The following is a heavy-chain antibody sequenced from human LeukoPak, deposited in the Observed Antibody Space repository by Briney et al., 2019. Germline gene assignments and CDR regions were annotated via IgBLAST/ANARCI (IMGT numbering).Heavy chain of an antibody. CDR1: GFTVSSNY. CDR2: IYSGGST. V-gene: IGHV3-53*01. D-gene: IGHD3-22*01. Sequence: PGGSLRLSCAASGFTVSSNYMSWVRQAPGKGLEWVSVIYSGGSTYYADSVKGRFTISRDNSKNTLYLQMNSLRAEDTAVYYCARERQYYHDSSGYFDYWGQGTLVTVSS. J-gene: IGHJ4*02. CDR3: ARERQYYHDSSGYFDY.